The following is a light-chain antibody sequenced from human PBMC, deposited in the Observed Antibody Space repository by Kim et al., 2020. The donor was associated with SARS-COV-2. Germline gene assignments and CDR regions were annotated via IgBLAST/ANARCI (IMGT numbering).Light chain of an antibody. CDR1: QTVGNGD. CDR3: QQYGSSYS. V-gene: IGKV3-20*01. Sequence: SGSPGERFSLSCRASQTVGNGDLAWYQQKPGQAPRLLIFGASTRATGIPDRFSGSGSATDFTLTISGLESEDLAVYYCQQYGSSYSFGQGTKLEI. CDR2: GAS. J-gene: IGKJ2*03.